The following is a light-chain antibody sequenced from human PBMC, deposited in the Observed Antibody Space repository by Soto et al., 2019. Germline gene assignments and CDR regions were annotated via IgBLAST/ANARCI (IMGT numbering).Light chain of an antibody. CDR3: QQYGSSRTWT. Sequence: EIVLTQSPGTLSLSPGERTTLSCRANQSVSSSYLAWYQQKPGQAPRLLIYGVSSRATGIPDRFSGSGSGTDFTLTISRLEPEDFAVYYCQQYGSSRTWTFGQGTKVDIK. CDR1: QSVSSSY. J-gene: IGKJ1*01. V-gene: IGKV3-20*01. CDR2: GVS.